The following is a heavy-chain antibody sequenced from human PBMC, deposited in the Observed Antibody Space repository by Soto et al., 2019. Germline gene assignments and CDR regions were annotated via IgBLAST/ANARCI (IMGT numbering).Heavy chain of an antibody. CDR2: IIPMFGTT. V-gene: IGHV1-69*01. CDR3: ARVGDHTNP. CDR1: GRTFSRYA. J-gene: IGHJ5*02. Sequence: QVQLVQSGAEVQKPGSSMKVSCTASGRTFSRYAINWVRQAPGQGLEWMGGIIPMFGTTNYAQKFQGRVTITADDSTSTTHLELSNLRFEDTAVYYCARVGDHTNPWGQGTLVTVSS. D-gene: IGHD3-16*01.